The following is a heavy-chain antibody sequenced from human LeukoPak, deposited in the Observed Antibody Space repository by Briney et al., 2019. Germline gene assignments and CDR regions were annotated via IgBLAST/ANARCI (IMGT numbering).Heavy chain of an antibody. V-gene: IGHV3-53*01. CDR2: IYSGGST. CDR1: GFXVSSNY. CDR3: ARGGDTYNYRGTFDY. D-gene: IGHD5-24*01. J-gene: IGHJ4*02. Sequence: PGGSLRLSCAASGFXVSSNYISWVRQAPGKRLEWVSVIYSGGSTYYADSVKGRFTISRDNSKNTLYLQMNSLRAEDTAVYYCARGGDTYNYRGTFDYWGQGTLVTVSS.